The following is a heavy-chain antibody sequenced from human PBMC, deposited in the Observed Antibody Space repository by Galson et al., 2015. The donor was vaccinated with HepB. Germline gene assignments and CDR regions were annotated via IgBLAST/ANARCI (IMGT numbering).Heavy chain of an antibody. CDR2: INPNSGGT. D-gene: IGHD6-6*01. CDR1: GYTFTGYY. CDR3: ARGPRKGGSASASSYYSGMDV. V-gene: IGHV1-2*02. Sequence: SVKVSCKASGYTFTGYYMHWVRQAPGQGLEWMGWINPNSGGTNYAQKFQGRVTMTRDTSISTAYMELSRLRSDDTAVYYCARGPRKGGSASASSYYSGMDVWGQGTTVTVSS. J-gene: IGHJ6*02.